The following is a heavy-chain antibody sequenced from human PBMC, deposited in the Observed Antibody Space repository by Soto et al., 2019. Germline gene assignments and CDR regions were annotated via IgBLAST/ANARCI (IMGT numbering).Heavy chain of an antibody. CDR3: ARDLGPDDYVWGSYRYGWFDP. CDR2: INPNSGGT. CDR1: GYTFTGYY. J-gene: IGHJ5*02. D-gene: IGHD3-16*02. Sequence: ASVKVSCKASGYTFTGYYMHWVRQAPVQGLELMGWINPNSGGTNYAQKFQGRVTMTRDTSISTAYMELSRLRSDDTAVYYCARDLGPDDYVWGSYRYGWFDPWGQGTLVTVSS. V-gene: IGHV1-2*02.